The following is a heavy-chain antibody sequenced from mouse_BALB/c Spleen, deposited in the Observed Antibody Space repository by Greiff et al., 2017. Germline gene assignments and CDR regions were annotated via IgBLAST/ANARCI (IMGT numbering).Heavy chain of an antibody. CDR1: GFTFSSFG. D-gene: IGHD2-1*01. J-gene: IGHJ1*01. Sequence: EVKLMESGGGLVQPGGSRKLSCAASGFTFSSFGMHWVRQAPEKGLEWVAYISSGSSTIYYADTVKGRFTISRDNPKNTLFLQMTSLRSEDTAMYYCARRYYGNYGWYFDVWGAGTTVTVSS. CDR2: ISSGSSTI. CDR3: ARRYYGNYGWYFDV. V-gene: IGHV5-17*02.